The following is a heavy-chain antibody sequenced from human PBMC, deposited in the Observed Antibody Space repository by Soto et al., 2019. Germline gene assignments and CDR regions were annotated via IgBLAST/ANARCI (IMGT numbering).Heavy chain of an antibody. CDR1: GFTFTSSA. D-gene: IGHD6-6*01. V-gene: IGHV1-58*01. J-gene: IGHJ4*02. CDR3: AKAFKKYSSSWFLDY. CDR2: IAVGSGYT. Sequence: SVKVSCKASGFTFTSSAFQWVRQARGQRLEWIGWIAVGSGYTNYAQRFQDRVTLTRDMSTATTYMELSRLTSEDTAVYYCAKAFKKYSSSWFLDYWGQGTLVTVSS.